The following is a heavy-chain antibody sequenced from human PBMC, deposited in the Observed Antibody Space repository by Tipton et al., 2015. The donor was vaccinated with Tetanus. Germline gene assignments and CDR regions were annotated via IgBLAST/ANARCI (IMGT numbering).Heavy chain of an antibody. V-gene: IGHV4-34*01. CDR3: ASSYGDYGGYYYGMDV. CDR2: INHSGST. D-gene: IGHD4-17*01. Sequence: TLSFTCAVYGGSFSGYYWSWIRQPPGKGLEWIGEINHSGSTNYNPSLKSRVTISVDTSKNQFSLKLSSVTAADTAVYYCASSYGDYGGYYYGMDVWGQGTTVTVSS. CDR1: GGSFSGYY. J-gene: IGHJ6*02.